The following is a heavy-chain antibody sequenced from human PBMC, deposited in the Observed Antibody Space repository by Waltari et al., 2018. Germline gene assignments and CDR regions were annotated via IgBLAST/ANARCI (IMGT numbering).Heavy chain of an antibody. Sequence: QVQLVPSGAEVKKPGASVKVSCKASGYTFTGYYMHCMRHAPGQGLEWRGWINPNSGGTNYAQKFQGRVTMTRDTSISTAYMELSRLRSDDTAVYYCARGSSSSWGDAFDIWGQGTMVTVSS. J-gene: IGHJ3*02. V-gene: IGHV1-2*02. CDR3: ARGSSSSWGDAFDI. CDR2: INPNSGGT. CDR1: GYTFTGYY. D-gene: IGHD6-6*01.